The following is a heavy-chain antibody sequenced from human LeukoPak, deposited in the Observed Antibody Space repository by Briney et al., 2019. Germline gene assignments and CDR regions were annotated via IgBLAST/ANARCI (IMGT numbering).Heavy chain of an antibody. CDR1: GFTFSSYA. CDR3: AKGPLPYDSSGYYVY. J-gene: IGHJ4*02. D-gene: IGHD3-22*01. CDR2: ISGSGGST. V-gene: IGHV3-23*01. Sequence: PGGSLRLSCAASGFTFSSYAMSWVRQAPGKGLEWVSVISGSGGSTYSADSVKGRFTISRDNSKNTLYLQMNSLRPEDTAIYYCAKGPLPYDSSGYYVYWGQGALVTASS.